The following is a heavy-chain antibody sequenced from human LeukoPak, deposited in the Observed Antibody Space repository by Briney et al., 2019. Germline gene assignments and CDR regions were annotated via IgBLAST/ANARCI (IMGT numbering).Heavy chain of an antibody. CDR1: GFTFSSYS. CDR2: ISSSSSYI. CDR3: ARAGGGDYVYYYYGMDV. Sequence: GGSLRLSCAASGFTFSSYSMNWVRQAPGKGLEWVSSISSSSSYIYYADSVKGRFTISRDNAKNSLYLQMNSLRAEDTAVYYCARAGGGDYVYYYYGMDVWGKGTTVTVSP. V-gene: IGHV3-21*01. J-gene: IGHJ6*04. D-gene: IGHD4-17*01.